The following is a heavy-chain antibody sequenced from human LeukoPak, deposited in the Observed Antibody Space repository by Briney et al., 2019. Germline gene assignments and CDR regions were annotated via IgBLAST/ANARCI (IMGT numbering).Heavy chain of an antibody. CDR3: ARGVHYDILTGYRRTILGFDY. CDR1: GFTFSSYS. Sequence: SGGSLRLSCAASGFTFSSYSMNWVRQAPGKGLEWVSSISSSSSYIYYADSVKGRFTISRDNSKNTLYLQMSSLRAEDTAVFYCARGVHYDILTGYRRTILGFDYWGQGTLVTVSS. CDR2: ISSSSSYI. D-gene: IGHD3-9*01. J-gene: IGHJ4*02. V-gene: IGHV3-21*01.